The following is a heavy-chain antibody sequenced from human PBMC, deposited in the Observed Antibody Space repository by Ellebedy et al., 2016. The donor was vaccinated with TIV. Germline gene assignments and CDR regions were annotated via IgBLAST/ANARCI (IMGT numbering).Heavy chain of an antibody. CDR1: GGSISIYY. D-gene: IGHD4-17*01. Sequence: MPSETLSLTCTVSGGSISIYYWSWIRQPPGKGLEWIGYIYYSGSTTYNPSLKSRVTISVDTSKNQFSLKLSSVTAADTAVYYCARGTLNYGIDYWGQGTLVTVSS. CDR2: IYYSGST. CDR3: ARGTLNYGIDY. V-gene: IGHV4-59*01. J-gene: IGHJ4*02.